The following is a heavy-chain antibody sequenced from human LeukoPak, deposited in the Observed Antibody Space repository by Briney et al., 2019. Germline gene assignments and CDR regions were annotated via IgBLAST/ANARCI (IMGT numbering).Heavy chain of an antibody. J-gene: IGHJ1*01. Sequence: ASVKVACQASGYTFTSYYIHWVRQAPGQGLEWMGIIKPSGGSTSYPQKFQDRVTMTRDTSTSTVYMELSSLKSDDTAIYYCARGVFGELEKLMFQHWGQGTLVTVSS. V-gene: IGHV1-46*01. CDR3: ARGVFGELEKLMFQH. CDR1: GYTFTSYY. CDR2: IKPSGGST. D-gene: IGHD3-10*02.